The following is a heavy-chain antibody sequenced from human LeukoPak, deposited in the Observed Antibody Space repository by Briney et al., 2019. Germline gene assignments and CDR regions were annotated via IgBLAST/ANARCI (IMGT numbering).Heavy chain of an antibody. Sequence: ASVKVSCKASGYTFTSYYMHWVRQAPGQGLEWMGIINPSGGSTSYAQKFQGRVTMTRDTSTSTVYMELNSLRAEDTAVYYCAKDKILLWFGGPHAFDIWGQGTMVTVSS. CDR2: INPSGGST. V-gene: IGHV1-46*01. D-gene: IGHD3-10*01. J-gene: IGHJ3*02. CDR3: AKDKILLWFGGPHAFDI. CDR1: GYTFTSYY.